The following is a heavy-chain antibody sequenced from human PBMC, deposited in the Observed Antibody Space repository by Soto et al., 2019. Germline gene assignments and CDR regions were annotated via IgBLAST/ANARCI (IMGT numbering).Heavy chain of an antibody. CDR1: GFSLSTSGVC. CDR3: ARIRGSPRGTHREN. J-gene: IGHJ4*02. CDR2: IDWDDDK. Sequence: GSGPTLVNPTQTLTLTCTFSGFSLSTSGVCMSWIRQPPGKALEWLALIDWDDDKYYSTSLKTRLTISKDTSENQVVLTMTNMDPVDTATYYCARIRGSPRGTHRENWGQGTLVTVSS. D-gene: IGHD1-1*01. V-gene: IGHV2-70*01.